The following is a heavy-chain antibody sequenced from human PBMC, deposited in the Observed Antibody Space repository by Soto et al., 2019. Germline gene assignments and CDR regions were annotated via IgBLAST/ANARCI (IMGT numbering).Heavy chain of an antibody. D-gene: IGHD3-10*01. CDR2: MNPNSGNT. V-gene: IGHV1-8*01. CDR3: ARGRFSRGARNDAFDI. Sequence: ASVKVSCKASGYTFTSYDINWVRQATGQGLEWMGWMNPNSGNTGYAQKFQGRVTMTRNTSISTAYMELSSLRSEDTAVYYCARGRFSRGARNDAFDIWGQGTMVTVSS. J-gene: IGHJ3*02. CDR1: GYTFTSYD.